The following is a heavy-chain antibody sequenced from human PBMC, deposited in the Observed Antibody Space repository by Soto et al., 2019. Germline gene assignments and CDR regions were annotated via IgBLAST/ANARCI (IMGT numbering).Heavy chain of an antibody. CDR3: ARTIEPRKGGETYYFDY. CDR1: GGTFSSYA. CDR2: IIPIFGTA. J-gene: IGHJ4*02. D-gene: IGHD7-27*01. V-gene: IGHV1-69*06. Sequence: SVKVSCKASGGTFSSYAISWVRQAPGQGLEWMGGIIPIFGTANYAQKFQGRVTITADKSTSTAYMELSSLRSEDTAVYYCARTIEPRKGGETYYFDYWGQGTLVTVSS.